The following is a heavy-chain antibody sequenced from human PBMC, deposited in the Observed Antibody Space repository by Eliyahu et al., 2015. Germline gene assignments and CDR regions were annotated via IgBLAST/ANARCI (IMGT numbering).Heavy chain of an antibody. D-gene: IGHD6-19*01. J-gene: IGHJ2*01. CDR1: GGSISSYY. V-gene: IGHV4-59*01. Sequence: QVQLQESGPGLVKPSETLSLTCTVSGGSISSYYWSWIRQPPGKGLEWIGYIYYSGSTNYNPSLKSRVTISVDTSKNQFSLKLSSVTAADTAVYYCARVSAGTYWYFDLWGRGTLVTVSS. CDR2: IYYSGST. CDR3: ARVSAGTYWYFDL.